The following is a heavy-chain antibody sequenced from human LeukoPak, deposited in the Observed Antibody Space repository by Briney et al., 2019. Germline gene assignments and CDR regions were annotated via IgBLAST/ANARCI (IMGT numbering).Heavy chain of an antibody. J-gene: IGHJ4*02. CDR2: IIPIFGTA. V-gene: IGHV1-69*05. CDR1: GGTFSSYA. CDR3: ARLYCSGGSCPYDY. D-gene: IGHD2-15*01. Sequence: SVRVSCKASGGTFSSYAISWVRQAPGQGLEWMGRIIPIFGTANYAQKFQGRVTITTDESTSTAYMELSSLRSEDTAVYYCARLYCSGGSCPYDYWGQGTLVTVSS.